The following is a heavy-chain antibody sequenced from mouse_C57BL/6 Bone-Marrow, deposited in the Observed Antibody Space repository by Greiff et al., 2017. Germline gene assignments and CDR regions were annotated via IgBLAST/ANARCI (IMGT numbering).Heavy chain of an antibody. J-gene: IGHJ4*01. Sequence: EVQVVESGGGLVKPGGSLKLSCAASGFTFSSYAMSWVRQTPEKRLEWVATISDGGSYTYYPDNVKGRFTISRDNAKNNLYLQMSHLKSEDTAMYDCARGRDYDEDAMDYWGQGTSVTVSS. CDR2: ISDGGSYT. CDR1: GFTFSSYA. D-gene: IGHD2-4*01. V-gene: IGHV5-4*01. CDR3: ARGRDYDEDAMDY.